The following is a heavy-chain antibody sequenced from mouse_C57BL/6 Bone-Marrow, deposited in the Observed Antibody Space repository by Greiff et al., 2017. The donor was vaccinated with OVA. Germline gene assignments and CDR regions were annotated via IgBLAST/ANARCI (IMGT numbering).Heavy chain of an antibody. Sequence: EVNLVESGGGLVKPGGSLKLSCAASGFTFSSYAMSWVRQTPEKRLEWVATISDGGSYTYYPDNVKGRFTISRDNAKNNLYLQMSHLKSEDTAMYYCARDLYGNYLDYWGQGTTLTVSS. CDR1: GFTFSSYA. V-gene: IGHV5-4*01. CDR3: ARDLYGNYLDY. D-gene: IGHD2-1*01. CDR2: ISDGGSYT. J-gene: IGHJ2*01.